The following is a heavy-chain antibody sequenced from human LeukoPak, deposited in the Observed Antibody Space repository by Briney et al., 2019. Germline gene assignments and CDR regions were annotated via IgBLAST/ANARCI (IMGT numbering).Heavy chain of an antibody. J-gene: IGHJ4*02. Sequence: GSLLLSCAASGLTLSSNWMGWVRQAPGKGLEWVATIKEDGSQKYYVGSVKGRFTISRDNAKYSLYLQMNSLRAEDTAVYYCAREALYGGNRGFDYWGQGILVTVSS. CDR2: IKEDGSQK. CDR1: GLTLSSNW. CDR3: AREALYGGNRGFDY. D-gene: IGHD4/OR15-4a*01. V-gene: IGHV3-7*05.